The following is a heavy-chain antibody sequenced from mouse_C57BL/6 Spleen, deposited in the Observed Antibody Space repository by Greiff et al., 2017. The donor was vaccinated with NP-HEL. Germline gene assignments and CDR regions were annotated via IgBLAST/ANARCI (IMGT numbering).Heavy chain of an antibody. J-gene: IGHJ4*01. CDR1: GFTFSDYG. CDR2: ISSGSSTI. Sequence: EVHLVESGGGLVKPGGSLKLSCAASGFTFSDYGMHWVRQAPEKGLEWVAYISSGSSTIYYADTVKGRFTISRDNAKNTLFLQMTSLRSEDTAMYYCARQGYSYAMDYWGQGTSVTVSS. D-gene: IGHD2-3*01. CDR3: ARQGYSYAMDY. V-gene: IGHV5-17*01.